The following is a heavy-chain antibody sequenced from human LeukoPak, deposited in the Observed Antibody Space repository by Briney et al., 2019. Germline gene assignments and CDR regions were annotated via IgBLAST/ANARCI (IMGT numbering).Heavy chain of an antibody. V-gene: IGHV3-74*03. D-gene: IGHD2-8*01. J-gene: IGHJ4*02. Sequence: PGGSLRLSCAASGFTFSSYWLSWVRQVSGKGLVCVARLRGDGTSAMYADSVKGRFTISRDNAKNTLFLQMNSLRVEGTAVYYCARDFHAVHFDSWGQGTLVAVSS. CDR1: GFTFSSYW. CDR2: LRGDGTSA. CDR3: ARDFHAVHFDS.